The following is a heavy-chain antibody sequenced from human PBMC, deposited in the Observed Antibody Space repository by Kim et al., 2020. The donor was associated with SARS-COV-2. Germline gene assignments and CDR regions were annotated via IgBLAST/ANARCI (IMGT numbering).Heavy chain of an antibody. J-gene: IGHJ6*02. Sequence: GGSLRLSCAASGFTFSSYGMHWVRQAPGKGLEWVAVIWYDGSNKYYADSVKGRFTISRDNSKNTLYLQMNSLRAEDTAVYYCARPVDTAMVTPYYYYYNGMDVWGQGTTVTVSS. D-gene: IGHD5-18*01. CDR3: ARPVDTAMVTPYYYYYNGMDV. V-gene: IGHV3-33*08. CDR2: IWYDGSNK. CDR1: GFTFSSYG.